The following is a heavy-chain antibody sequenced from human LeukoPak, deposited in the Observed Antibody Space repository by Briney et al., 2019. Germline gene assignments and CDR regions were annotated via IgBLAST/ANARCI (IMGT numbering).Heavy chain of an antibody. Sequence: SETLSLTCTVSGGSISSSSYYWGWIRQPPGKGLEWIGSIYYSGSTYYNPSLQSRVTISVDTSKNQFSLKLSSVTAADTAVYYCARGITTVVAATAFDPWGQGTLVTVSS. J-gene: IGHJ5*02. D-gene: IGHD2-15*01. V-gene: IGHV4-39*07. CDR3: ARGITTVVAATAFDP. CDR1: GGSISSSSYY. CDR2: IYYSGST.